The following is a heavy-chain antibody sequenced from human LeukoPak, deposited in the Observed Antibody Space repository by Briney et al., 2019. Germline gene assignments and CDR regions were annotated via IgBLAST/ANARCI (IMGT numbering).Heavy chain of an antibody. CDR2: IIPMFGTA. V-gene: IGHV1-69*06. CDR1: GGTFSSHA. Sequence: ASVKVSCKASGGTFSSHAISWVRQAPGQGLEWMGGIIPMFGTANYAQKFQGRVTITADKSTSTAYMELSSLRSEDTALYYCATTGGYTYGYWGWFDPWGQGTLVTVSS. J-gene: IGHJ5*02. D-gene: IGHD5-18*01. CDR3: ATTGGYTYGYWGWFDP.